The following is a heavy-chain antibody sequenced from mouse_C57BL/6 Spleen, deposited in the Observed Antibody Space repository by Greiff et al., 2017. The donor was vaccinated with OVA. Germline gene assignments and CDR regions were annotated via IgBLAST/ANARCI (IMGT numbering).Heavy chain of an antibody. CDR3: ARPKQAWYFDV. CDR2: ISSGSSTI. V-gene: IGHV5-17*01. Sequence: EVMLVESGGGLVKPGGSLTLSCAASGFTFSDYGMHWVRQAPEKGLEWVAYISSGSSTIYYADTVKGRFTISRDNAKNTLFLQMTSLRSEDTAMYYCARPKQAWYFDVWGTGTTVTVSS. D-gene: IGHD3-2*02. J-gene: IGHJ1*03. CDR1: GFTFSDYG.